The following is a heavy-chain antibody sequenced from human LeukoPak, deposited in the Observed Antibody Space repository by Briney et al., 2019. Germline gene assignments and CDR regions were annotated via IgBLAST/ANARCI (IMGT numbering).Heavy chain of an antibody. CDR3: ARTRVAYCGSDCSPLYFDY. D-gene: IGHD2-21*02. V-gene: IGHV4-39*07. CDR2: IYSSGNT. CDR1: GASISSSNYY. J-gene: IGHJ4*02. Sequence: SETLSLTCAVSGASISSSNYYWGWVRQSPGKGLEWIGNIYSSGNTYYNASLKSRVTMYIDTSKNQFSLKLSSVTAADTAVYYCARTRVAYCGSDCSPLYFDYWGQGTLLTVSS.